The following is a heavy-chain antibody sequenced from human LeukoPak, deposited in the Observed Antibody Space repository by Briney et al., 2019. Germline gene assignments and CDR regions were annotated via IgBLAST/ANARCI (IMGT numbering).Heavy chain of an antibody. Sequence: GGSLRLSCAASGFTFSSYAMSWVRQAPGKGLEWVSAISGSGGSTYYADSVKGRFTISRDNSKNTLYLQMNSLRAEDTAVYYCAKTFSPPLWFGELLYPRDYYYGMDVWGQGTTVTVSS. D-gene: IGHD3-10*01. CDR1: GFTFSSYA. V-gene: IGHV3-23*01. CDR2: ISGSGGST. CDR3: AKTFSPPLWFGELLYPRDYYYGMDV. J-gene: IGHJ6*02.